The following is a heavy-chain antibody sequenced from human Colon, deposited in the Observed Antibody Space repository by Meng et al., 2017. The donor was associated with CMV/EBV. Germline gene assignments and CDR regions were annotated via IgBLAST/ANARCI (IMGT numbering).Heavy chain of an antibody. CDR2: ISSSTYTT. Sequence: GGSLRLSCSASGFTFSHYSMNWVRQAPGKGLEWISYISSSTYTTYYVDSVKGRFTISRDNAKSTLYLEINSLRVEDTAVYYCAKSLDPVTPRDYFYGMDIWGPGTTVTVSS. D-gene: IGHD2-21*02. CDR1: GFTFSHYS. V-gene: IGHV3-48*04. J-gene: IGHJ6*02. CDR3: AKSLDPVTPRDYFYGMDI.